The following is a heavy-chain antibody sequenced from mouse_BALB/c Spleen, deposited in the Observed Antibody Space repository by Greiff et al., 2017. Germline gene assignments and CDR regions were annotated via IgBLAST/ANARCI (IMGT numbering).Heavy chain of an antibody. D-gene: IGHD2-4*01. V-gene: IGHV2-2*02. CDR1: GFSLTSYG. Sequence: QVQLKESGPGLVQPSQSLSITCTVSGFSLTSYGVHWVRQSPGKGLEWLGVIWSGGSTDYNAAFISRLSISKDNSKSQVFFKMNSLQANDTAIYYCARRPNYDYGYYAMDYWGQGTSVTVSS. CDR2: IWSGGST. J-gene: IGHJ4*01. CDR3: ARRPNYDYGYYAMDY.